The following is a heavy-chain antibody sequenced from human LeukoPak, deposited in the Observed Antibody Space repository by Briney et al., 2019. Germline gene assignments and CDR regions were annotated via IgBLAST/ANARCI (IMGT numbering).Heavy chain of an antibody. Sequence: PSETLSLTCIVSGGSTSRSNSYWAWIRQPPGKGLEWIGSIYDSGNTYYNPSLGSRVTVSADTSKNHFSLKLRSVTAADTAVYYCAGHHPRNTVDFWGQGTLVTVSS. V-gene: IGHV4-39*01. CDR2: IYDSGNT. D-gene: IGHD2-8*02. CDR3: AGHHPRNTVDF. CDR1: GGSTSRSNSY. J-gene: IGHJ4*02.